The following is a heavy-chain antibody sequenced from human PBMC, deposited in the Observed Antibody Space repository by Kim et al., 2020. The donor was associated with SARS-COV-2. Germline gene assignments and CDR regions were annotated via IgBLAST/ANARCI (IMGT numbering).Heavy chain of an antibody. D-gene: IGHD4-17*01. J-gene: IGHJ4*02. Sequence: SETLSLTCTVSGGSISNYYWSWIRQPPGKGLQWIGYVYYTGSSNYNPSLKSRVSMSVDTSKNQFSLRLTSVTAADTAVYYCARMGGGLYGDYNYWGQGTLVTVSS. CDR3: ARMGGGLYGDYNY. CDR2: VYYTGSS. CDR1: GGSISNYY. V-gene: IGHV4-59*13.